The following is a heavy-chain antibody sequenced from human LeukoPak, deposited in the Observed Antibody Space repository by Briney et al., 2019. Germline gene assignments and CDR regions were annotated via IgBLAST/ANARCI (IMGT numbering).Heavy chain of an antibody. CDR1: A. J-gene: IGHJ6*02. CDR3: ARDLNSHGLYYGMDV. Sequence: AIHXVRQAPGKXLEWVAVISYDGSNKYYADSVKGRFTISRDNSKNTLYLQMDSLRAEDTAVYYCARDLNSHGLYYGMDVWGQGTTVTVSS. V-gene: IGHV3-30*01. D-gene: IGHD5-18*01. CDR2: ISYDGSNK.